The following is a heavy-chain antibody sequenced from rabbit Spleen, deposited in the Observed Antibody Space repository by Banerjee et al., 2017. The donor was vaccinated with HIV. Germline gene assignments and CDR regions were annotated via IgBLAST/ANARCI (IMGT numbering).Heavy chain of an antibody. Sequence: QEQLEESGGGLVQPEGSLTLTCTASGFTISSSDYMCWVRQAPGKGLEWIGCIYVGSGSTHYASWAKGRFIMYKTSSTTVTLQLTSLTAADTATYFCARSGYVGGDHTWDLWGPGTLVTVS. V-gene: IGHV1S45*01. J-gene: IGHJ4*01. CDR1: GFTISSSDY. D-gene: IGHD1-1*01. CDR3: ARSGYVGGDHTWDL. CDR2: IYVGSGST.